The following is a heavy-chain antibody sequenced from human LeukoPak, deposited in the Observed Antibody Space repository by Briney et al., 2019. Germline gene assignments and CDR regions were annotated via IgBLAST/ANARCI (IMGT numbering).Heavy chain of an antibody. Sequence: GGSLRLSCAASGFIFSDYAMTWVRQAPGKGLGWVSGISGSGGTTYYADSVKGRFTISRDNSKNMLYLQTRSLRAEDTAVYYCAKDVSKVGPPRYYDFWSGYHSWGQGTLVTVSS. CDR1: GFIFSDYA. CDR3: AKDVSKVGPPRYYDFWSGYHS. D-gene: IGHD3-3*01. CDR2: ISGSGGTT. J-gene: IGHJ5*02. V-gene: IGHV3-23*01.